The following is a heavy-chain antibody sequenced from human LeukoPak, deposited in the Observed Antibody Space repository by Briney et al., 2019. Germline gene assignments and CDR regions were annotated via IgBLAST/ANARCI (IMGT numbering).Heavy chain of an antibody. Sequence: GGSLRLSCAASGFTFSSYGMHWVRQAPGKGLEWVAVISYDGSNKYYADSVKGRFTISRDNSKNTLYLQMNSLRAEDTAVYYCAKDRGGYCSSTSCYYFQHWGQGTLVTVSS. CDR2: ISYDGSNK. CDR1: GFTFSSYG. D-gene: IGHD2-2*01. J-gene: IGHJ1*01. V-gene: IGHV3-30*18. CDR3: AKDRGGYCSSTSCYYFQH.